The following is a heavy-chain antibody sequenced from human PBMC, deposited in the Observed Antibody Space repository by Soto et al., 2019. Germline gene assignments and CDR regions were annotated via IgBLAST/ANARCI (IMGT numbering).Heavy chain of an antibody. CDR3: ARGDLRGGAAAATNLVRFDY. CDR2: IIPIFGTA. CDR1: GGTFSSYA. D-gene: IGHD6-13*01. V-gene: IGHV1-69*13. Sequence: ASVKVSCKASGGTFSSYAISWVRQAPGQGLEWMGGIIPIFGTANFAQKFQGRVPITADESTSTAYMELSRRRSEDTAVYYCARGDLRGGAAAATNLVRFDYWGQGTLVTVSS. J-gene: IGHJ4*02.